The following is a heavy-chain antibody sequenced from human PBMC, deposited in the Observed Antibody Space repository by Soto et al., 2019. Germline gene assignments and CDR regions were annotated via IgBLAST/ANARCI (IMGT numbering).Heavy chain of an antibody. J-gene: IGHJ4*02. D-gene: IGHD3-9*01. CDR1: GFPFSNTY. V-gene: IGHV3-11*01. CDR3: TRAKEMATILDY. Sequence: GESLKISCAASGFPFSNTYMSWIRQAPGKGLEWVSHISGSGSSMYSDSVKGRFTISRDNAKNSLYLQMNSLTAEDTAVYYCTRAKEMATILDYWGQGALVTVSS. CDR2: ISGSGSSM.